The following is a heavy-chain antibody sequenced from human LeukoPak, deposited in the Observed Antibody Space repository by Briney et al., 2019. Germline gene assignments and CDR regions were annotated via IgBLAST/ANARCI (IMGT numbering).Heavy chain of an antibody. CDR2: ISAYNGNT. V-gene: IGHV1-18*01. D-gene: IGHD3-10*01. CDR1: GYTFTNYG. J-gene: IGHJ5*02. CDR3: ARGGHRRYYYTSGSAFDP. Sequence: ASVKVSCKASGYTFTNYGISWVRQAPGQGLEWMGWISAYNGNTHYAQNLQGRVTMTTDTSTSTAYMELKSLRSDDTAVYYCARGGHRRYYYTSGSAFDPWGQGTLVTVSS.